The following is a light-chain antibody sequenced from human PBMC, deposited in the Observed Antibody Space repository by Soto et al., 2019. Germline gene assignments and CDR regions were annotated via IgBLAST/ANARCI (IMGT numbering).Light chain of an antibody. CDR1: QNVGSY. Sequence: EIVLTQSPATLPFSPGDTATLSCRASQNVGSYLAWYQQKPGQAPRLLIYEIFKRATGIPARFSGSGSGTDFTLTISSLEPEDFAVYYCQHRDRWPPIITFGPGTTVDIK. CDR3: QHRDRWPPIIT. J-gene: IGKJ3*01. V-gene: IGKV3-11*01. CDR2: EIF.